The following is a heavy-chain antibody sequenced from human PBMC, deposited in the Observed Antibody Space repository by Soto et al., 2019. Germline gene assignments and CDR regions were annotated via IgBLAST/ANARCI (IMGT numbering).Heavy chain of an antibody. Sequence: GGSTGLSCAASRYTLRSYGMHWVRQETGKGLEWVAVIWYDGSNKFYADSVKGRFTISRDNSKNTLYLQMNSLRAEDTAVHYCAREWLRLWEYRNCFDPWGQGTLVSVSS. CDR1: RYTLRSYG. D-gene: IGHD5-12*01. J-gene: IGHJ5*02. CDR2: IWYDGSNK. V-gene: IGHV3-33*01. CDR3: AREWLRLWEYRNCFDP.